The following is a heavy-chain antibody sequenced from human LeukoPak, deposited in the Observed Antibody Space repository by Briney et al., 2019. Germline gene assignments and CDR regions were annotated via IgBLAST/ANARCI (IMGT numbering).Heavy chain of an antibody. D-gene: IGHD3-22*01. CDR2: AYGDGSNK. J-gene: IGHJ4*02. CDR3: ATGSGYYYGH. V-gene: IGHV3-33*01. CDR1: GFTFRTYG. Sequence: GGSLRLSCAASGFTFRTYGMHWVRQAPGKGLEWVAVAYGDGSNKFYVDSVKGRFTISKDISKNTLYVQMNSLRAEDTAVYYCATGSGYYYGHWGQGTLVTVSS.